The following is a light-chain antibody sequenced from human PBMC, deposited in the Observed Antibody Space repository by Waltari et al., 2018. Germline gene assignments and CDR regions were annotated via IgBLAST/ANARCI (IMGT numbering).Light chain of an antibody. CDR2: DAS. J-gene: IGKJ5*01. V-gene: IGKV3-20*01. CDR1: QSVTNNS. Sequence: RASQSVTNNSLAWYQRRPGQPPRLLISDASSRATGIPDRFSGSGSVTDFTLAISRLEPEDFAVYYCQQYGGSPPTTFGQGTRLEI. CDR3: QQYGGSPPTT.